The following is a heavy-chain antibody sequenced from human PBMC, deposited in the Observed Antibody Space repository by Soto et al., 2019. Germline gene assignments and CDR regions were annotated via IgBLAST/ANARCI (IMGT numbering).Heavy chain of an antibody. J-gene: IGHJ3*02. CDR1: GFTFSSYA. CDR3: AKIPYCSSWYLDAFDI. Sequence: EVQLLESGGGLVQPGGSLRLSCAASGFTFSSYAMSWVRQAPGQGLEWVSAISGSGGSTYYADSVKGRFTNSRGKSKNTLYMQRNSVTAEDTAVYYFAKIPYCSSWYLDAFDIWGQGTMVTVSS. V-gene: IGHV3-23*01. D-gene: IGHD6-13*01. CDR2: ISGSGGST.